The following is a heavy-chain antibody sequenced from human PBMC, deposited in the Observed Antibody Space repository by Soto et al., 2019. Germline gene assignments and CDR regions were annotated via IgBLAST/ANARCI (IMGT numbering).Heavy chain of an antibody. CDR1: GGSISSTTYY. V-gene: IGHV4-39*01. CDR3: ARHPTIAELMVYATHYFDH. D-gene: IGHD2-8*01. Sequence: SETLSLTCTFSGGSISSTTYYWGWIRQPPGKGLEWIGSIYYTGSTHYNPAPKSRVTISVDTSKNQFSLKLSSVTAADTAVYYCARHPTIAELMVYATHYFDHWGQGTLVTVSS. J-gene: IGHJ4*02. CDR2: IYYTGST.